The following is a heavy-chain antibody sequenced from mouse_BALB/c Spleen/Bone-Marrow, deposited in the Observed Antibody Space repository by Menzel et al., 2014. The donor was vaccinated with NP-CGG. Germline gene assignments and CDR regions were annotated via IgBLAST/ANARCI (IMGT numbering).Heavy chain of an antibody. V-gene: IGHV5-12-2*01. CDR2: ISSGGSTT. D-gene: IGHD2-2*01. CDR3: ARDGYDVGGALDY. Sequence: EVQRVESGGGLVQPGGSLKLSCAASGFTFSYYTMSWVRQTPEKRLEWVAYISSGGSTTYHPDTVKGRFTISRDNAKNTLYLQMSSLKSEDTAMYYCARDGYDVGGALDYWGQGTSVTVSS. J-gene: IGHJ4*01. CDR1: GFTFSYYT.